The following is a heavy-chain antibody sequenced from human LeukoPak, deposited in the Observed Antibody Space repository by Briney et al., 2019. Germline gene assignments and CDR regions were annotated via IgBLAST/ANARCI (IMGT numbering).Heavy chain of an antibody. Sequence: SETLSLTCSGSGGSISSHYWSWIRQPPGKELEWIGYIYYTGTTNYKPSLKSRVTISVDTSKNQFSLNLTSVTAADTAVYYCARAYSSSSGRPFDYWGQGTLVTVSS. CDR1: GGSISSHY. CDR2: IYYTGTT. J-gene: IGHJ4*02. V-gene: IGHV4-59*11. CDR3: ARAYSSSSGRPFDY. D-gene: IGHD6-6*01.